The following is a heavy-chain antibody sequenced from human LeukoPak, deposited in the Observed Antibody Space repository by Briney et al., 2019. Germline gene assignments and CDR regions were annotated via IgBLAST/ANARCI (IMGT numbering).Heavy chain of an antibody. CDR1: GGSFSGYY. CDR2: INHSGST. J-gene: IGHJ6*03. V-gene: IGHV4-34*01. D-gene: IGHD3-22*01. Sequence: SETLSLTCAVYGGSFSGYYWSWIRQPPGKGLEWIGVINHSGSTNYNPSLKSRVTKSVDTSKNHFSLKLSSVTAADTAVYYCARGRGSGYYLPYYYYYMDVWGKGTTVTVSS. CDR3: ARGRGSGYYLPYYYYYMDV.